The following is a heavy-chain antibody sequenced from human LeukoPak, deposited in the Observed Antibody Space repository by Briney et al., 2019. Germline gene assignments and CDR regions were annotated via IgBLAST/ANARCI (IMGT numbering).Heavy chain of an antibody. D-gene: IGHD5-24*01. CDR3: ARDNSVRDEAWWFNP. V-gene: IGHV1-69*13. CDR2: IIPIFGTA. Sequence: SVKVSCKASGGTFSSYAISWVRQAPGQGLEWMGGIIPIFGTANYAQKFQGRVTITADESTSTAYMELSSLRSEDTAVYYCARDNSVRDEAWWFNPWGQGTLVTVSS. J-gene: IGHJ5*02. CDR1: GGTFSSYA.